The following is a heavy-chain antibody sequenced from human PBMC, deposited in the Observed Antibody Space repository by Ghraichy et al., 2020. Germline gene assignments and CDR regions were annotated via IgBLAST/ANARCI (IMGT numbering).Heavy chain of an antibody. CDR2: IRKRVNSYTT. J-gene: IGHJ5*02. Sequence: GGSLRLSCAASGFSFSDHHMDWVRQAPGKGLEWVGRIRKRVNSYTTEYTASVKGRFTISRDDSKNSLYLQMNTLEAEDTAVYYCTSLVIQSAIGPNWFDPLGQGTLVIVSS. CDR1: GFSFSDHH. D-gene: IGHD3/OR15-3a*01. CDR3: TSLVIQSAIGPNWFDP. V-gene: IGHV3-72*01.